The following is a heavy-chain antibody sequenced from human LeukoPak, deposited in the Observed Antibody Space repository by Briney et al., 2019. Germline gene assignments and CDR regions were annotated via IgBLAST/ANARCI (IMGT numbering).Heavy chain of an antibody. D-gene: IGHD1-26*01. V-gene: IGHV4-4*07. J-gene: IGHJ3*02. CDR3: ARDEGLSGSYYYRDAFDI. CDR1: GGSISSYY. CDR2: IYTSGST. Sequence: PSETLSLTCTVSGGSISSYYWSWIRQPAGKGLEWIGRIYTSGSTNYNPSLKSRVTMSVDTSKNQFSLKLSSVTAADTAVYYCARDEGLSGSYYYRDAFDIWGQGTMVTVSS.